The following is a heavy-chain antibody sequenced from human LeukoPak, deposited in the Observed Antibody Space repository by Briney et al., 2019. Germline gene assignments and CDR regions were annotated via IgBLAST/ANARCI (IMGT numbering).Heavy chain of an antibody. CDR3: ARRERGIYYFDY. V-gene: IGHV4-34*01. CDR2: INHSGST. J-gene: IGHJ4*02. Sequence: SETLSLTCAVYGGSFSGYYWSWIRQPPGKGLEWIGEINHSGSTNYNPSLKSRVTISVDTSKNQFSLKLSSVTAADTAVYYCARRERGIYYFDYWGQGTLVTVSS. D-gene: IGHD3-10*01. CDR1: GGSFSGYY.